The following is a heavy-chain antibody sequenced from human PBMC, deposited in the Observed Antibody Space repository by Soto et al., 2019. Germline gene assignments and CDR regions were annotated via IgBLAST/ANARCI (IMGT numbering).Heavy chain of an antibody. J-gene: IGHJ6*02. CDR2: TYYRSKWYN. CDR1: GDSVSSNSAA. Sequence: SQTLSLTCAISGDSVSSNSAAWNWIRQSPSRGLEWLGRTYYRSKWYNDYAASVKSRITINPDTSKNQFSLQLNSVTPEDTAVSYCASLRWNPGSGMDVWGQGTMVTVSS. V-gene: IGHV6-1*01. CDR3: ASLRWNPGSGMDV. D-gene: IGHD4-17*01.